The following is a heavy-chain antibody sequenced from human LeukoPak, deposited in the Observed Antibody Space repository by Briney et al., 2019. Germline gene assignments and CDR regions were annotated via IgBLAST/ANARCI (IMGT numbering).Heavy chain of an antibody. CDR3: ARGFSSWYELPFDY. D-gene: IGHD6-13*01. V-gene: IGHV4-34*01. CDR2: TNHSGST. J-gene: IGHJ4*02. CDR1: GGSFSGYY. Sequence: SETLSLTCAVYGGSFSGYYWSWIRQPPGKGLEWIGETNHSGSTNYNPSLKSRVTISVDTSKNQFSLKLSSVTAADTAVYYCARGFSSWYELPFDYWGQGTLVTVSS.